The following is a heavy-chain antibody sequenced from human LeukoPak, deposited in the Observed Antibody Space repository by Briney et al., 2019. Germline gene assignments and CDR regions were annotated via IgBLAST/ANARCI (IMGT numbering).Heavy chain of an antibody. D-gene: IGHD3-3*01. CDR2: IQSNLDGGTT. V-gene: IGHV3-15*01. J-gene: IGHJ4*02. CDR3: TTDFSHFDFSSGYYSY. Sequence: GGSLRLSCAASGVSFTSAWMVWVRQAPGKGLEWVGRIQSNLDGGTTDFAAPVKGRFTISRDDLARTVYLEMNNLKADDTGVYYCTTDFSHFDFSSGYYSYWGQGSLVTVSS. CDR1: GVSFTSAW.